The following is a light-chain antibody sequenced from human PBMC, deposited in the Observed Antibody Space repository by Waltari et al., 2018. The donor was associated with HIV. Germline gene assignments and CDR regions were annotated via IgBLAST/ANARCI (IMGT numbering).Light chain of an antibody. Sequence: QSALTQPATVSGSPGQSITIPCTGTSSAVGSNTVFSWYQHHRGKAPKHMMYEDKKRPSGVSNRFSGSKSGNTASLTISGLQAEDEADYYCCSYTGSTTWVFGGGTKLTVL. V-gene: IGLV2-23*01. J-gene: IGLJ3*02. CDR2: EDK. CDR1: SSAVGSNTV. CDR3: CSYTGSTTWV.